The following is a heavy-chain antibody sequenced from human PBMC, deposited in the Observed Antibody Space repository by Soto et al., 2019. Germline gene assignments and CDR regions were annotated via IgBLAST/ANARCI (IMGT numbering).Heavy chain of an antibody. CDR3: GGDCQ. Sequence: SVKVSCKASGGTFSSYRINWVRQAPGQGLEWVGGIVPIYRTADYAQKFQGRVTITADESARTSYMELRSLKSQDTAVYYCGGDCQWGQGTLVTVSS. CDR2: IVPIYRTA. D-gene: IGHD2-21*02. J-gene: IGHJ4*02. CDR1: GGTFSSYR. V-gene: IGHV1-69*13.